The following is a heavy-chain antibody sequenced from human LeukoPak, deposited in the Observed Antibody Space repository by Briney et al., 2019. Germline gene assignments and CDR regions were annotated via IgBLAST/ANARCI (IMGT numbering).Heavy chain of an antibody. V-gene: IGHV4-34*01. CDR2: INARGDT. CDR1: GWAFNDHY. J-gene: IGHJ5*02. Sequence: SETLSLTCAVYGWAFNDHYWNWIRQPPGKGLEWIGEINARGDTNFNPSLKSRVTISVDSSKNQFSLTLRSMIAADTAVYYCARGQVPAARGYNWFDPWGQGTLVTVSS. CDR3: ARGQVPAARGYNWFDP. D-gene: IGHD2-2*01.